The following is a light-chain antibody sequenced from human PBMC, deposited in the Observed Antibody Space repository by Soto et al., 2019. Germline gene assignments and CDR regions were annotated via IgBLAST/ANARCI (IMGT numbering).Light chain of an antibody. CDR3: QQYNNWPRT. V-gene: IGKV3-15*01. J-gene: IGKJ1*01. Sequence: EIVLTQSPGTLSXXPXXXXTXXXRASQTVSSSYLAWYQQKPGQAPRILIYGASTRATGIPARFSGSGSGTEFTLTISSLQSEDFAVYYCQQYNNWPRTFGQGTKVDIK. CDR1: QTVSSSY. CDR2: GAS.